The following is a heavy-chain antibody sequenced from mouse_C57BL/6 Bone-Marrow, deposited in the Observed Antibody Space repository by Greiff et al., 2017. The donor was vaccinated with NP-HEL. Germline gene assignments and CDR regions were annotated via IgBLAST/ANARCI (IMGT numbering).Heavy chain of an antibody. D-gene: IGHD2-3*01. CDR3: ARSVDGYFEDY. J-gene: IGHJ2*01. Sequence: EVKLMESVAELVRPGASVKLSCTASGFNIKNTYMHWVKQSPEQGLEWIGMIAPANGYPKYAPTFPGKATITADTSSNTAYLQLSSLTSEDTAIYYCARSVDGYFEDYWGQGTTLTVSS. CDR1: GFNIKNTY. V-gene: IGHV14-3*01. CDR2: IAPANGYP.